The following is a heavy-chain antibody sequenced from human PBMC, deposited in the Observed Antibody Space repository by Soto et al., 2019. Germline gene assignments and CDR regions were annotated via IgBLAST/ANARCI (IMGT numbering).Heavy chain of an antibody. D-gene: IGHD1-1*01. J-gene: IGHJ4*02. V-gene: IGHV3-48*02. Sequence: GGSLRLSCAASGFTFSTSSMNWVRQAPGKGLEWVSYISSSSSIITYADSVKGRFTISRDNAKNSFYLQMNSLRDEDRALYYCARDSGWAFDYWGQGTLVTVSS. CDR3: ARDSGWAFDY. CDR2: ISSSSSII. CDR1: GFTFSTSS.